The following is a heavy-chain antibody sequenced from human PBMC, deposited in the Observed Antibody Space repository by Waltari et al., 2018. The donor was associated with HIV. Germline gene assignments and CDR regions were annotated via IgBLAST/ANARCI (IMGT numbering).Heavy chain of an antibody. V-gene: IGHV4-59*01. D-gene: IGHD2-15*01. CDR1: GGSISSYY. CDR3: ARGGCSGGSCYFANYYGMDV. J-gene: IGHJ6*02. Sequence: QVQLQESGPGLVKPSETLSLTCTVSGGSISSYYWSWIRQPPGKGLEWIGYIYYSGRTNYNPALNGRITISVDTSKNQFSLKLSSVTAADTAVYYCARGGCSGGSCYFANYYGMDVWGQGTTVTVSS. CDR2: IYYSGRT.